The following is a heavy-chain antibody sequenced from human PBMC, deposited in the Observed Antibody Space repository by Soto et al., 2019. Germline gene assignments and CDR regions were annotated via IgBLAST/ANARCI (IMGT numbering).Heavy chain of an antibody. CDR1: GGTFSSYA. D-gene: IGHD3-22*01. CDR2: IIPIFGTA. J-gene: IGHJ4*02. CDR3: ARDRGSSYGATYYYDSSGYTLPYYFDY. V-gene: IGHV1-69*13. Sequence: ASVKDSCKASGGTFSSYAISWVRQAPGQGLEWMGGIIPIFGTANYAQKFQGRVTITADESTSTAYMELSSLRSEDTAVYYCARDRGSSYGATYYYDSSGYTLPYYFDYWGQVTLVTVSS.